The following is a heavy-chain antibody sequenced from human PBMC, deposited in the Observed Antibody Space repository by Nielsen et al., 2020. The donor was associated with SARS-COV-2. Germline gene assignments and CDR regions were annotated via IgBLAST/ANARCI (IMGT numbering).Heavy chain of an antibody. V-gene: IGHV3-33*05. J-gene: IGHJ5*01. CDR2: ISYEGRNR. D-gene: IGHD3-16*01. CDR3: ARNPNYGNEFIIDS. Sequence: LSLTCAASGFTFSSYGMHWVRQAPGKGLEWVAHISYEGRNRGYADSVKGRFTISRDNSKNTGFLQMNSLRPEDTAFYFCARNPNYGNEFIIDSWGQGTLVTVPS. CDR1: GFTFSSYG.